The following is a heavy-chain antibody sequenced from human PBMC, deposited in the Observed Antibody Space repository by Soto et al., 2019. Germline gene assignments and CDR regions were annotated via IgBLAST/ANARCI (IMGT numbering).Heavy chain of an antibody. V-gene: IGHV3-30*18. Sequence: QPGGSLRLSCAASGFTFSSYGMHWVRQAPGKGLEWVAVISYDGSNKYYADSVKGRFTISRDNSKNTLYLQMNSLRAEDTAVYYCAKGELSKGYYGMDVWGQGPTVTVSS. CDR2: ISYDGSNK. CDR1: GFTFSSYG. CDR3: AKGELSKGYYGMDV. J-gene: IGHJ6*02. D-gene: IGHD1-26*01.